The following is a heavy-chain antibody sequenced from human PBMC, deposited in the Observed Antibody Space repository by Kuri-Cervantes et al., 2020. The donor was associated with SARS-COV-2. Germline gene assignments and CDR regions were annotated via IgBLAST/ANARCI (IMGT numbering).Heavy chain of an antibody. CDR3: ARGGRGDGYNYAFDL. CDR1: GYTFNIYD. Sequence: GGSLRLSCKASGYTFNIYDIHWVRQATGQGLEWMGWMNPNSGITGYAQKFQGRVTMTRDTSISTVYMELSSLRSEDTAVYYCARGGRGDGYNYAFDLWGQGTMVTVSS. CDR2: MNPNSGIT. D-gene: IGHD5-24*01. J-gene: IGHJ3*01. V-gene: IGHV1-8*02.